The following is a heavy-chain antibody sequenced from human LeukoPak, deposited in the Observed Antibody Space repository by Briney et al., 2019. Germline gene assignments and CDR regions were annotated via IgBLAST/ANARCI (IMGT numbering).Heavy chain of an antibody. CDR3: AKDAQRGFDYSNSLEK. CDR2: IWNDASNR. D-gene: IGHD4-11*01. Sequence: PGGSLTLSCVASHFTFSHYGMHWVRQAPGKGLEWVSVIWNDASNRYYADSVKGRFTISRDNSQNTVYLQTNSLRAEDTAVYYCAKDAQRGFDYSNSLEKWGQGTLVIVSS. J-gene: IGHJ4*02. V-gene: IGHV3-33*06. CDR1: HFTFSHYG.